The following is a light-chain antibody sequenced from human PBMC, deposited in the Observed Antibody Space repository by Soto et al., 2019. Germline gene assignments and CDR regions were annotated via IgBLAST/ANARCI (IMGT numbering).Light chain of an antibody. J-gene: IGKJ1*01. Sequence: EIVLTQSPATLSLSPGDRATLSCRASQSVSSYLAWYQQKPGQAPRLLIYDASNRATGIPARFSGSGSGTDFTLTSSSLEPEDFAVYYWQQRNNWSWTFGQGTKVEIK. CDR1: QSVSSY. CDR3: QQRNNWSWT. V-gene: IGKV3-11*01. CDR2: DAS.